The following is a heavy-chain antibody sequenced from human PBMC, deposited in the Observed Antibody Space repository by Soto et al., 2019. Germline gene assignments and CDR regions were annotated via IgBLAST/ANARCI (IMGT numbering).Heavy chain of an antibody. CDR1: GFSLSTGGVG. CDR3: AHQSMTPVTSYFDF. Sequence: QITLKESGPALVIPTQTLTLTCTFSGFSLSTGGVGVGWIRQPPGKALEWLALIYWNDVKRYSPSLKSRLTITKDTSKNQVVLTMTNIDPVDTATYYCAHQSMTPVTSYFDFWGQGTLVTVSS. CDR2: IYWNDVK. V-gene: IGHV2-5*01. J-gene: IGHJ4*02. D-gene: IGHD4-17*01.